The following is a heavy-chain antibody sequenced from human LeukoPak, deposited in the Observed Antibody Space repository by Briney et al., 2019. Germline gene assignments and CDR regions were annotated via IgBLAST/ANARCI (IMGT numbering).Heavy chain of an antibody. V-gene: IGHV1-2*02. D-gene: IGHD2-21*02. CDR1: GYTFTSYD. CDR3: ARLSCGGDCYDYFDN. CDR2: INPNSGGK. Sequence: ASVKVSCKASGYTFTSYDINWVRQATGQGLEWMGWINPNSGGKNYAQKFQGRVTMTRDTSISTAYLELSRLRSDDTAVYYCARLSCGGDCYDYFDNWGQGTQVTVSS. J-gene: IGHJ4*02.